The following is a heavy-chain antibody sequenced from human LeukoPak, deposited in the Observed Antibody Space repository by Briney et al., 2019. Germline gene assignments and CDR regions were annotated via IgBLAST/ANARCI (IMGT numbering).Heavy chain of an antibody. CDR3: ARVSVLGYDFWSGYPYYMDV. V-gene: IGHV3-48*01. D-gene: IGHD3-3*01. CDR2: ISSSSSTI. CDR1: GFTFSSYS. J-gene: IGHJ6*03. Sequence: GGSLRLSCAASGFTFSSYSMNWVRQAPGKGLEWVSYISSSSSTIYYADSVKGRFTISRGNAKNSLYLQMNSLRAEDTAVYYCARVSVLGYDFWSGYPYYMDVWGKGTTVTVSS.